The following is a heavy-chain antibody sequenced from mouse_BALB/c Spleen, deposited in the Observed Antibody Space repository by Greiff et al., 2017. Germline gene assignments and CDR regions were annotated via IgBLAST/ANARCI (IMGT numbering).Heavy chain of an antibody. CDR2: IYPGNSDT. V-gene: IGHV1-5*01. CDR1: GYTFTSYW. J-gene: IGHJ2*01. D-gene: IGHD1-1*01. Sequence: VQLQQSGTVLARPGASVKMSCKASGYTFTSYWMHWVKQRPGQGLEWIGAIYPGNSDTSYNQKFKGKAKLTAVTSTSTAYMELSSLTNEDSAVYYCTRGDYGSSIFEYWGQGTTLTVSS. CDR3: TRGDYGSSIFEY.